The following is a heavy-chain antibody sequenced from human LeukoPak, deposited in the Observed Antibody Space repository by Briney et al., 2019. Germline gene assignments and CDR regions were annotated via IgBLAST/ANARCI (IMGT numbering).Heavy chain of an antibody. D-gene: IGHD6-13*01. V-gene: IGHV3-23*01. J-gene: IGHJ6*02. CDR2: ISGSGGST. Sequence: GGSLRLSCAASGFTFSSYTMNWVRQAPGKGLEWVSAISGSGGSTYYADSVKGRFTISRDNSKNTLYLQMNSLRAEDTAVYYCAKNRPIAAAGCMDVWGQGTTVTVSS. CDR3: AKNRPIAAAGCMDV. CDR1: GFTFSSYT.